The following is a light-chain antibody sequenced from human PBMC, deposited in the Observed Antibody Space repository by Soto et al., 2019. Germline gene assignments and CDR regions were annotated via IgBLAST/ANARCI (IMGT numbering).Light chain of an antibody. V-gene: IGLV2-14*01. CDR3: SSHTSSSTLV. CDR2: EVS. CDR1: SNDVGGYNY. J-gene: IGLJ2*01. Sequence: QSALTQPASVSGSPGQSITISCSGSSNDVGGYNYVSWYQQHPGKAPKLMIHEVSNRPSGISNRFSGSKFGNTASLTISGLQAEDEADYYCSSHTSSSTLVFGGGTKLTVL.